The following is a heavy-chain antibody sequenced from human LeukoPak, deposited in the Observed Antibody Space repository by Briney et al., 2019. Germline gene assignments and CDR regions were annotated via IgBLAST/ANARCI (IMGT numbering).Heavy chain of an antibody. CDR1: GFTFSDYY. CDR2: ISSSGSTI. Sequence: GGSLRLSCAASGFTFSDYYLSWIRQAPGKGLEWVSYISSSGSTIYYADSVKVRFTISRDNAKNSLYLQMNSLRAEDTAVYYCARGRYYYDSSGSFDYWGQGTLVTVSS. D-gene: IGHD3-22*01. J-gene: IGHJ4*02. CDR3: ARGRYYYDSSGSFDY. V-gene: IGHV3-11*04.